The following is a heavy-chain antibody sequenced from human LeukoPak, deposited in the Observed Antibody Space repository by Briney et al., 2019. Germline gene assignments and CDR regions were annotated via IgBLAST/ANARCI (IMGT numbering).Heavy chain of an antibody. J-gene: IGHJ5*01. CDR2: INPDSGVT. Sequence: ASVKVSCKASGYSFTGYYIHWVRQAPGQGLEWMGWINPDSGVTNYAQKFQDRVTMTRDTSISTASMELSRLRSDDTAVYYCSRGNKMRSGNLMGFDPWGQGTLVTVSS. V-gene: IGHV1-2*02. D-gene: IGHD3-10*01. CDR1: GYSFTGYY. CDR3: SRGNKMRSGNLMGFDP.